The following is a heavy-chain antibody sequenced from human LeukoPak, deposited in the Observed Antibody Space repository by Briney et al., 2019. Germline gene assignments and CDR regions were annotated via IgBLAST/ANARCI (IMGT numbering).Heavy chain of an antibody. CDR2: IFPSDSDT. CDR3: ARPVSPGII. CDR1: GYSFSSYW. Sequence: GESLKISCKGFGYSFSSYWIGWVRQMPGEGLEWMVSIFPSDSDTRYSPSFQGQVTISADKSHSTTSVHCSSLKASESAMYYCARPVSPGIIWRQGPLVSVSS. J-gene: IGHJ4*02. V-gene: IGHV5-51*01. D-gene: IGHD1-26*01.